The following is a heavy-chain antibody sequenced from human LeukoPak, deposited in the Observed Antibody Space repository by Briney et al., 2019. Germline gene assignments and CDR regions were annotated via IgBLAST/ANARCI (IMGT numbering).Heavy chain of an antibody. D-gene: IGHD3-3*01. Sequence: SETLSLTCTVSGGSISSYYWSWIRQPPGKGLEWIGYIYYSGSTNYNPSLKSRVTISVDTSKNQFSLKLSSVTAADTAVYYCARDSGNYYDFWSGYEPWGQGTLATVSS. CDR2: IYYSGST. CDR3: ARDSGNYYDFWSGYEP. CDR1: GGSISSYY. V-gene: IGHV4-59*12. J-gene: IGHJ5*02.